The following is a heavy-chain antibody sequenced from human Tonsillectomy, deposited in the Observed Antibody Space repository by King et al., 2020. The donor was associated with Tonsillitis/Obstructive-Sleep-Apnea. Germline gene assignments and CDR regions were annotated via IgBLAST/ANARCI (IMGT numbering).Heavy chain of an antibody. Sequence: QLVQSGSELKKPGASVMVSCKASGYTFTNFAINWVRQAPGQGLEWMGWINTNTGNPTYAQGFTGRFVFSLDTSVSTAYLQISSLKAEDTAVYYCARDGCTSCYGGVSYWGQGTPVTVSS. CDR2: INTNTGNP. CDR1: GYTFTNFA. V-gene: IGHV7-4-1*02. J-gene: IGHJ4*02. D-gene: IGHD2-2*01. CDR3: ARDGCTSCYGGVSY.